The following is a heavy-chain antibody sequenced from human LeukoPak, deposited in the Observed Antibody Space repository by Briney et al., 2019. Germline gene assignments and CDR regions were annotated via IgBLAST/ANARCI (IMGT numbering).Heavy chain of an antibody. J-gene: IGHJ4*02. CDR1: GFTFSDYY. CDR2: ISSSGSTI. V-gene: IGHV3-11*01. CDR3: ARDRSPGGMSYYFDY. Sequence: GGSLRFSCAASGFTFSDYYMSWIRQPPGKGLEWVSYISSSGSTIYYADSVKGRFTISRDNAKNSLYLQMNSLRAEDTAVYYCARDRSPGGMSYYFDYWGQGTLVTVSS. D-gene: IGHD3-16*01.